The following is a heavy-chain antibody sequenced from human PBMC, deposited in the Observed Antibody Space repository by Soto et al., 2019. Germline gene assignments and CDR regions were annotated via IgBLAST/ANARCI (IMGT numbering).Heavy chain of an antibody. Sequence: GGSLRLSCAASGFTFSSYAMSWVRQAPGKGLEWVSAISGSGGSTYYADSVKGRFTISRDNSKNTLYLQMNSLRAEDTAVYYCAKEGAPYSRDDWYFDLWGRGTLVTVSS. CDR1: GFTFSSYA. D-gene: IGHD6-13*01. V-gene: IGHV3-23*01. CDR3: AKEGAPYSRDDWYFDL. J-gene: IGHJ2*01. CDR2: ISGSGGST.